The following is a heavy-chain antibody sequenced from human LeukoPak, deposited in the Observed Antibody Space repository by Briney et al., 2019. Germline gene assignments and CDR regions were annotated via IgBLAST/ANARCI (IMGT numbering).Heavy chain of an antibody. CDR1: GYTFTSYA. CDR3: ARDRRRMVRGVTTTHNWFDP. J-gene: IGHJ5*02. Sequence: GASVKVSCKASGYTFTSYAMHWVRQAPGQRLEWMGWINAGNGNTKYSQKFQGRVTITRDTSASTAYMELSSRRSEDTAVYYCARDRRRMVRGVTTTHNWFDPWGQGTLVTVSS. CDR2: INAGNGNT. D-gene: IGHD3-10*01. V-gene: IGHV1-3*01.